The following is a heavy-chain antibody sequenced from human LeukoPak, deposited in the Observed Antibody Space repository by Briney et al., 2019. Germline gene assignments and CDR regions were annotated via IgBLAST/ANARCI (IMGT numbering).Heavy chain of an antibody. V-gene: IGHV3-21*04. CDR1: GLTFSRYS. CDR3: AKSRYTDTGDFEY. CDR2: ISSGSSYI. J-gene: IGHJ4*02. Sequence: KAGGSLRLSCAASGLTFSRYSMNWVRQAPGKGLEWVSSISSGSSYIYYVDSVKGRFTVSRDNAKNSLYLQMNSLRVEDTAVYYCAKSRYTDTGDFEYWGQGTLVTVSS. D-gene: IGHD3-16*02.